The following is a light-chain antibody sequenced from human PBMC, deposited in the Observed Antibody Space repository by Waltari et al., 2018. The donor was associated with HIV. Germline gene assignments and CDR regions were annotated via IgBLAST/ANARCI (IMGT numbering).Light chain of an antibody. CDR2: SNN. CDR1: TSNIGSNT. Sequence: SVLTQPPSASGTPGQRLTISCSGSTSNIGSNTVNWYQQLPGTAPKLLIYSNNQWPSGVPDRFSGSKSGTSASLAISGLQSEDEADYYCAAWDDSLNVPVFGGGTRLTVL. J-gene: IGLJ3*02. V-gene: IGLV1-44*01. CDR3: AAWDDSLNVPV.